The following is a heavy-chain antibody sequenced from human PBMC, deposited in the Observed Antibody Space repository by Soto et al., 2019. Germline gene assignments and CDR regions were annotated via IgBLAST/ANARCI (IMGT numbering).Heavy chain of an antibody. CDR1: GGTFSSYT. Sequence: QVQLVQSGAEVKKPGSSVKVSCKASGGTFSSYTISWGRQAPGQGLEWMGRIIPILGIANYAQKFQGRVTITADKSTSTAYMELSSLRSEDTAVYYCARDSITGTTLTDYSYYMDVWGKGTTVTVSS. CDR3: ARDSITGTTLTDYSYYMDV. V-gene: IGHV1-69*08. D-gene: IGHD1-20*01. J-gene: IGHJ6*03. CDR2: IIPILGIA.